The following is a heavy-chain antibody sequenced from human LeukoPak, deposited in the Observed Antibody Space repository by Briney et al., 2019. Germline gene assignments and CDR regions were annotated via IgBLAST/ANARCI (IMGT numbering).Heavy chain of an antibody. Sequence: GASVKVSCKASGYTFTGYYMHWVRQAPGQGLEWMGWINPNSGGTNYAQKFQGRVTMTRDTSISTAYMELSRLRSDDTAVYYCARPGAGRDYYDFWSGYSDAFDIWGQGTMVTVSS. D-gene: IGHD3-3*01. V-gene: IGHV1-2*02. CDR1: GYTFTGYY. CDR3: ARPGAGRDYYDFWSGYSDAFDI. J-gene: IGHJ3*02. CDR2: INPNSGGT.